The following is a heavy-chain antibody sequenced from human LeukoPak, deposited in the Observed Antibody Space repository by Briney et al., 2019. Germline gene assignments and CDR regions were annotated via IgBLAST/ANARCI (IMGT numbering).Heavy chain of an antibody. J-gene: IGHJ4*02. Sequence: GESLRLSCAASGFTFSSYVMSWVRQAPGKGLEWVSAISGSGGSTYYADSVKGRFTISRDNSKNTLYLQMNSLRAEDTAVYYCAKGYSGYDPNDYWGQGTLVTVSS. CDR1: GFTFSSYV. CDR2: ISGSGGST. D-gene: IGHD5-12*01. V-gene: IGHV3-23*01. CDR3: AKGYSGYDPNDY.